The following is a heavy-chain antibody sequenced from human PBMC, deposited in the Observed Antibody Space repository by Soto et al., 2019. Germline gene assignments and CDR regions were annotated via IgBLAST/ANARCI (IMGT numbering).Heavy chain of an antibody. CDR1: GYTFTSYD. V-gene: IGHV1-8*01. CDR3: ARERTRGFDP. Sequence: QVQLVQSGAEVKKPGASVKVSCKASGYTFTSYDINWVRQATGQGLEWMGWMNPNSGNTAYAQKFLGRVTMTRNTSISTAYMELSSMRAEDTSVYYCARERTRGFDPWGQGTLVTVSS. J-gene: IGHJ5*02. CDR2: MNPNSGNT.